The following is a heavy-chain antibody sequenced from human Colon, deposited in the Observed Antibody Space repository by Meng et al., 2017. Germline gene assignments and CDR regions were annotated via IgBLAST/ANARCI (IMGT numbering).Heavy chain of an antibody. Sequence: QGPLQESGPGLVKPSQTLALTFTVSGASFGSNSSYWSWIRQPPGKGLEWIGFIYYSGSTNYNPSLKSRVTISVDTSKNQFSLKVSSVTAADTAVYYCARDSGYDKNWFDPWGQGTLVTVSS. V-gene: IGHV4-61*01. CDR1: GASFGSNSSY. J-gene: IGHJ5*02. CDR2: IYYSGST. D-gene: IGHD5-12*01. CDR3: ARDSGYDKNWFDP.